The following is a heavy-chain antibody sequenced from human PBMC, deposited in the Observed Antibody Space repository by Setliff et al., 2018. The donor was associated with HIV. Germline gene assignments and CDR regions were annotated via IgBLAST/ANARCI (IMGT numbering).Heavy chain of an antibody. CDR1: GYTFSDYY. V-gene: IGHV1-2*02. Sequence: ASVKVSCKASGYTFSDYYMHWVRQAPGQGLEWMGWINPNSGGTNYAQKFQGRVNMTRDTSISTTYMELSRLRSDDTAMYYCATDPGYSSTWYSESFQHWGQGTVVTVSS. D-gene: IGHD6-13*01. J-gene: IGHJ1*01. CDR3: ATDPGYSSTWYSESFQH. CDR2: INPNSGGT.